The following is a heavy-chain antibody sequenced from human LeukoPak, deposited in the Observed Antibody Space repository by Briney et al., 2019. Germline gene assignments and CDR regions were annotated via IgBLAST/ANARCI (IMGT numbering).Heavy chain of an antibody. CDR2: ITNRGGRT. Sequence: GGSLRLSCTASELTFSSFAMSWVRQPPGKGLEWVSTITNRGGRTNYADSVKGRSTISRDNVKNALYLEMNSLRAEDTAVYYCVKGGLRSGYFDYWGQGTLVTVSS. V-gene: IGHV3-23*01. CDR3: VKGGLRSGYFDY. D-gene: IGHD2-15*01. CDR1: ELTFSSFA. J-gene: IGHJ4*02.